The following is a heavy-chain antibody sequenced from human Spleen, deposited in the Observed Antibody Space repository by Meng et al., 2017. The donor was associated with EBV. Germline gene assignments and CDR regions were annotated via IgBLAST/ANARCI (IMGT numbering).Heavy chain of an antibody. D-gene: IGHD5-18*01. Sequence: QVQLQESGPGLVKASQPLPLTCAVSGGSISSGDYYWSWIRQPPGKGLEWIGYIHYSGSTHYNSSLRSRITMSLDTSKNKLSLKLSSVTAADTAVYYCARASSGDSDGFDYWGQGSLVTVSS. CDR1: GGSISSGDYY. V-gene: IGHV4-30-4*01. CDR3: ARASSGDSDGFDY. J-gene: IGHJ4*02. CDR2: IHYSGST.